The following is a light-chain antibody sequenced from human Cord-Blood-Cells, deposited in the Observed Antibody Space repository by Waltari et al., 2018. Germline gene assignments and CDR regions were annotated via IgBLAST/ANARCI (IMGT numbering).Light chain of an antibody. V-gene: IGKV1-5*01. Sequence: DMQMTQSPSTLSAFVGDRVTITCRASQSISSWLAWYQQKPGKAHKLLIYDASSLESGVPSRFSGSGSGTEFTLTISSLQPDDFATYYCQQYNSYPLTFGGGTKVEIK. CDR1: QSISSW. CDR3: QQYNSYPLT. CDR2: DAS. J-gene: IGKJ4*01.